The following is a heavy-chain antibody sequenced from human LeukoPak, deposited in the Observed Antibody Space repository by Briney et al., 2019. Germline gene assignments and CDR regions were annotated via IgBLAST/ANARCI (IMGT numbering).Heavy chain of an antibody. J-gene: IGHJ4*02. D-gene: IGHD4-17*01. V-gene: IGHV3-48*01. CDR1: GFTFSTYS. CDR2: IRHDSSDI. Sequence: GGSLRLSCAASGFTFSTYSMNWVRQAPGKGLEWISFIRHDSSDIYYADSVKGRFTISRDNPENTVYLQINSLRVDDTAVYYCAKVGYGDLAHWGQGTLVPVSS. CDR3: AKVGYGDLAH.